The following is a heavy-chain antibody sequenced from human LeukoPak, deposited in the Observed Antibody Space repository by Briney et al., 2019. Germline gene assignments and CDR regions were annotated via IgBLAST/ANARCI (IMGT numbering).Heavy chain of an antibody. CDR3: ARRGAPRRGGNTINWFDP. J-gene: IGHJ5*02. CDR1: GYSISSGYY. D-gene: IGHD4-23*01. V-gene: IGHV4-38-2*02. CDR2: IYHSGST. Sequence: SETLSLTCTVSGYSISSGYYWGWIRQPPGKGLEWIGSIYHSGSTYYNPSLKSRVTISVDTSKNQFSLKLSSVTAADTAVYYCARRGAPRRGGNTINWFDPWGQGTLVTVSS.